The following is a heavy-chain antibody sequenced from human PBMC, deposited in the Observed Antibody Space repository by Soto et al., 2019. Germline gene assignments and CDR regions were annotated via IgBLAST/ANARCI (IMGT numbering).Heavy chain of an antibody. V-gene: IGHV4-4*02. CDR2: IYHSGST. J-gene: IGHJ4*02. CDR3: ARDSDKGLGPFDY. Sequence: QVQLQESGPGLVKPSGTLSLTCAVSGASISSSNWWSWGLHPPGKGLEWIVEIYHSGSTNYNPPLKSRLITSEDKSKNQSSLKLSSVTAADTAVYYCARDSDKGLGPFDYWGQGTLVTVSS. D-gene: IGHD3-16*01. CDR1: GASISSSNW.